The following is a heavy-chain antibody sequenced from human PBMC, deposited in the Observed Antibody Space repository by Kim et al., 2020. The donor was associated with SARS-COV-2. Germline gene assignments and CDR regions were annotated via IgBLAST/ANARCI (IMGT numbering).Heavy chain of an antibody. CDR2: INHSGST. CDR3: ARYRRGDYPYYYYYGMDV. J-gene: IGHJ6*02. D-gene: IGHD4-17*01. Sequence: SETLSLTCAVYGGSFSGYYWSWIRQPPGKGLEWIGEINHSGSTNYNPSLKSRVTISVDTSKNQFSLKLSSVTAADTAVYYCARYRRGDYPYYYYYGMDVWGQGTTVTVSS. V-gene: IGHV4-34*01. CDR1: GGSFSGYY.